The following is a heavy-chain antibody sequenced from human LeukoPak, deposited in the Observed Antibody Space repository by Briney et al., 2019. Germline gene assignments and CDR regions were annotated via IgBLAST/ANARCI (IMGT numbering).Heavy chain of an antibody. V-gene: IGHV3-48*01. Sequence: GGSLRLSCAASGFDFTSYSMNWVRQAPGKGLEWVSYISSRSGIIDYADSLKGRFAISRDNAKKSLYLQMDSLRAEDTAVYYCARDRRQYSSGWYGGFDPWGQGTLVTVSS. J-gene: IGHJ5*02. CDR3: ARDRRQYSSGWYGGFDP. D-gene: IGHD6-19*01. CDR1: GFDFTSYS. CDR2: ISSRSGII.